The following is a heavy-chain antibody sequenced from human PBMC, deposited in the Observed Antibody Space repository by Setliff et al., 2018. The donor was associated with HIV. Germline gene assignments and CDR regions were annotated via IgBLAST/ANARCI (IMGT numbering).Heavy chain of an antibody. CDR3: ARHVGGSYVNFDY. CDR1: GGSISSSNYY. D-gene: IGHD3-16*01. Sequence: SETLSLTCTVSGGSISSSNYYWGWIRQPPGKGLAWIGSIYYSGSTYYNPSLKRRITISVDTSKNQFSLKLSSVTAADTAVYYCARHVGGSYVNFDYWGQGTLVTVSS. CDR2: IYYSGST. V-gene: IGHV4-39*01. J-gene: IGHJ4*02.